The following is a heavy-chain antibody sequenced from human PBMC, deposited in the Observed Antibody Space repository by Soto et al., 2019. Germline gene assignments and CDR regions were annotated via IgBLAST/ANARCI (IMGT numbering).Heavy chain of an antibody. Sequence: PSETLSLTCAVYGGSFSGYYWSWIRQPPGKGLEWIGEINHSGSTNYNPSLKSRVTISVDTSKNQFSLKLSSVTAADTAVYYCARRKSVVVPAAMSRYNWFDPWGQGTLVTVSS. V-gene: IGHV4-34*01. CDR2: INHSGST. J-gene: IGHJ5*02. CDR3: ARRKSVVVPAAMSRYNWFDP. D-gene: IGHD2-2*01. CDR1: GGSFSGYY.